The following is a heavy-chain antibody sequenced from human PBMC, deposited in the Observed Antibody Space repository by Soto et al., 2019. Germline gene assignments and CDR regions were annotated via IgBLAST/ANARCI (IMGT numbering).Heavy chain of an antibody. J-gene: IGHJ6*01. CDR2: IYYSGST. D-gene: IGHD3-3*01. CDR3: GGGSNTIFGGPRGGVEL. V-gene: IGHV4-30-4*01. Sequence: QVQLQESGPGLVKPSQTLSLTCTVSGTSLSRGDYYWSWIRQPPGKGLEWIGYIYYSGSTYYNAAPEGRVTVSGEMSKDPFPPKLNSLTGPDTAVHFCGGGSNTIFGGPRGGVELRGQGTTVTRSS. CDR1: GTSLSRGDYY.